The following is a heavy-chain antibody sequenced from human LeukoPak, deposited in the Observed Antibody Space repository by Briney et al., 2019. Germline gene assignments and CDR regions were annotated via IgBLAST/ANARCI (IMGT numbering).Heavy chain of an antibody. CDR3: ARDEISGGWYNH. CDR2: INADNGST. Sequence: GASVKVSCKASGYTFTSRGFSWVRQAPGQGLEWMGWINADNGSTNYAQKLQGRVTMTTDTSTSTAYMELRSLRSDDTAVYYCARDEISGGWYNHWGQGTLATVSS. CDR1: GYTFTSRG. D-gene: IGHD6-19*01. J-gene: IGHJ1*01. V-gene: IGHV1-18*04.